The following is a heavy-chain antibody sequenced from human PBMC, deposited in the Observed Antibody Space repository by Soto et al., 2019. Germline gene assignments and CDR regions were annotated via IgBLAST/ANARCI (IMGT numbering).Heavy chain of an antibody. D-gene: IGHD6-13*01. CDR2: INQDGSEK. CDR3: ARDREQQLVPGNWFDP. Sequence: PGGSVRLSFAASGFTFSSYWMSWVRQAPGKGLEWVANINQDGSEKYYVDSVKGRFTVSRDNAKNSLYLQMNSLRAEDTAVYYCARDREQQLVPGNWFDPWGQGTLVTVSS. J-gene: IGHJ5*02. CDR1: GFTFSSYW. V-gene: IGHV3-7*01.